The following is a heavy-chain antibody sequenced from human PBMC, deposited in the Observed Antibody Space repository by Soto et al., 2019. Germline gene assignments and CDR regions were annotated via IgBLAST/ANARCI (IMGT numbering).Heavy chain of an antibody. J-gene: IGHJ6*02. V-gene: IGHV3-23*01. CDR1: GFTFSSYA. CDR3: AGGAGDYYYYYGMDV. Sequence: EVQLLESGGGLVQPGGSLRLSCAASGFTFSSYAMSWVRQAPGKGLEWVSAISGSGGSTYYADSVKGRFTISRDNAKNTRYRQMNSLKAEDTAVYYCAGGAGDYYYYYGMDVWGQGTTVTVSS. D-gene: IGHD4-17*01. CDR2: ISGSGGST.